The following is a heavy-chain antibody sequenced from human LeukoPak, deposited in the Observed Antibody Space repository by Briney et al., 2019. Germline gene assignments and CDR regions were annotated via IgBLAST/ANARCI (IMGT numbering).Heavy chain of an antibody. J-gene: IGHJ3*02. Sequence: GGSLRLSCAASGFTFSSYAMSWVRQAPGKGLEWVSAISGSGGSTYYADSVKGRFTISRDNSKNTLYLQMNSLRAEDTAVYYCAKVDYCDSSGRDAFDIWGQGTMVTVSS. CDR2: ISGSGGST. D-gene: IGHD3-22*01. CDR3: AKVDYCDSSGRDAFDI. CDR1: GFTFSSYA. V-gene: IGHV3-23*01.